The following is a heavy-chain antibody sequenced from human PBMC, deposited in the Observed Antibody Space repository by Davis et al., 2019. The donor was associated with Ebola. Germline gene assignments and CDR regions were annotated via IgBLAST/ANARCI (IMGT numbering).Heavy chain of an antibody. CDR3: ARANHANIYYYYMDV. D-gene: IGHD1-14*01. CDR1: GGSISSGDYY. J-gene: IGHJ6*03. Sequence: SETLSLTCTVSGGSISSGDYYWSWIRQPPGKGLEWIGYIYYSGSTCYNPSLKSRVTISVDTSKNQFSLKLSSVTAADTAVYYCARANHANIYYYYMDVWGTGTTVTVSS. V-gene: IGHV4-30-4*08. CDR2: IYYSGST.